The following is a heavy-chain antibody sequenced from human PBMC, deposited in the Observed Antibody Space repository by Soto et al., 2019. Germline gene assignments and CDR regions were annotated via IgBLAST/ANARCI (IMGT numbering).Heavy chain of an antibody. CDR3: AKGYSSSWYDGSYYYYGMDV. CDR1: GYTFTGYY. D-gene: IGHD6-13*01. V-gene: IGHV1-2*04. Sequence: ASVKVSCKASGYTFTGYYMHWVRQAPGQGLEWVGWINPNSGGTNYAQNFQCWVTMTRDTSISTAFLELSRLRSDDTAVYYCAKGYSSSWYDGSYYYYGMDVWGQGTTVTVSS. J-gene: IGHJ6*02. CDR2: INPNSGGT.